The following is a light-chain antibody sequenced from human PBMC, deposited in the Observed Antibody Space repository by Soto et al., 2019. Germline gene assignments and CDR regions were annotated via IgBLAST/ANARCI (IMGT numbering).Light chain of an antibody. CDR2: GAS. Sequence: EIVLTQSPGTLSLSPGERATLSCRTSQSIRSNYVAWYQQKPGQGPRLLIYGASSRATGIPDRFSGSGSGTDFTLTINRLEPEDFAVYYCQDFDSPQWTFGQGTKVDIK. V-gene: IGKV3-20*01. CDR3: QDFDSPQWT. CDR1: QSIRSNY. J-gene: IGKJ1*01.